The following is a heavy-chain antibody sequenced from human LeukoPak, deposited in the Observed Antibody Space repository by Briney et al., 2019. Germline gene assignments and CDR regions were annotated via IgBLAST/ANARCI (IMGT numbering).Heavy chain of an antibody. Sequence: SETLSLTCTVSGGSISSSSYYWGWIRQPPGKGLEWIGSIYYSGSTYYNPSLKSRVTISVDTSKNQFSLKLSSVTAADTAVYYCARHVIVGANYWGQGTLVTVSS. V-gene: IGHV4-39*01. CDR3: ARHVIVGANY. D-gene: IGHD1-26*01. CDR2: IYYSGST. J-gene: IGHJ4*02. CDR1: GGSISSSSYY.